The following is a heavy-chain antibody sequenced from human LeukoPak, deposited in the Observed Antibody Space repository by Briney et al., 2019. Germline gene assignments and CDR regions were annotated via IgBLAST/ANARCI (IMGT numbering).Heavy chain of an antibody. J-gene: IGHJ4*02. CDR2: ISYDGSNK. CDR3: ARACIAASLALDY. D-gene: IGHD6-13*01. CDR1: GFTFSSYA. Sequence: GGSLRLSCVASGFTFSSYAMHWVRQAPGKGLEWVAVISYDGSNKYYADSVKGRFTISRDNSKNTLYLQLNSLRAEDTAVYYCARACIAASLALDYWGQGTLVTVSS. V-gene: IGHV3-30-3*01.